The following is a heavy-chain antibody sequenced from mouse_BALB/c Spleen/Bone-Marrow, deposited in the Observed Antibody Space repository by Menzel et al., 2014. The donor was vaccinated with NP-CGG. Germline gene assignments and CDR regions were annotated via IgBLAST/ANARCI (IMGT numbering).Heavy chain of an antibody. J-gene: IGHJ4*01. V-gene: IGHV8-11*01. D-gene: IGHD1-1*01. Sequence: QVTLKESGPGILQPSQTLSLTCSFSGFSLSTCGIGVGWIRQPSGKGLECLAHIWWHDNKYYNTALKSRLTISKDTSNNQVFLKTASVDTADTATYYCVRVLRGGAMDFWGQGTSVTVSS. CDR2: IWWHDNK. CDR3: VRVLRGGAMDF. CDR1: GFSLSTCGIG.